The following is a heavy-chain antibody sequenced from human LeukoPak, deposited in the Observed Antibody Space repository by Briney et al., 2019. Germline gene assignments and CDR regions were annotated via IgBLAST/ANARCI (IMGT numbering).Heavy chain of an antibody. Sequence: GGSLRLSCAASGITFSSLWMSWFRQAPGKGLEWVADIKQDGSEEHYVASVKGRFTISRDSTSLYLQMNSLRAEDTALYYCAGGQGWHFDLWGRGTLITVSS. J-gene: IGHJ2*01. CDR2: IKQDGSEE. D-gene: IGHD2-15*01. CDR1: GITFSSLW. V-gene: IGHV3-7*01. CDR3: AGGQGWHFDL.